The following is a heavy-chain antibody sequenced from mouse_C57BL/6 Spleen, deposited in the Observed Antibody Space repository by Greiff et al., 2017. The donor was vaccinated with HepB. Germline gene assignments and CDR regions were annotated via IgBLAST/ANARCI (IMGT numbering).Heavy chain of an antibody. CDR2: IYPGDGDT. Sequence: VQLQQSGAELMKPGASVKISCKASGYAFSSYWMNWVKQRPGKGLEWIGQIYPGDGDTNYNGKFKGKATLTADKSSSTAYMQLSSLTSEDSAVYFCARGGPYYGSSGDAMDYWGQGTSVTVSS. J-gene: IGHJ4*01. CDR1: GYAFSSYW. D-gene: IGHD1-1*01. CDR3: ARGGPYYGSSGDAMDY. V-gene: IGHV1-80*01.